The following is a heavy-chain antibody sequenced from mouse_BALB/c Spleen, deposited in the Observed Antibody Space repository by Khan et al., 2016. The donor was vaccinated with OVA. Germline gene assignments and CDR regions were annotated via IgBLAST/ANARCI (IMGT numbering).Heavy chain of an antibody. CDR1: GYIFTSYY. V-gene: IGHV1S81*02. D-gene: IGHD1-1*02. Sequence: QVQLKESGAELVKPGASVKLSCKASGYIFTSYYMYWVKQRPGQGLEWIGEINPNNGDANFNEKFKTKAALTVDTSSITAYIQLSSLTSDDSAVYYCTRSGYGGCAYWGQGTLVTVSA. CDR2: INPNNGDA. J-gene: IGHJ3*01. CDR3: TRSGYGGCAY.